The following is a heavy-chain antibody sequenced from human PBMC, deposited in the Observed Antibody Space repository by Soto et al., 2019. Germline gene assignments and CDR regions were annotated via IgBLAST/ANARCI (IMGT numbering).Heavy chain of an antibody. CDR1: GYTFTRYG. CDR3: ARDFWMGPGNYHGMDV. Sequence: SVKVSCKASGYTFTRYGISWVRQAPGQGLEWMGWISAYKGNTNYAQKFQGRVTSTTDTSTSTAYMELRSLRSDDTAVYYCARDFWMGPGNYHGMDVWGQGTTVTVSS. D-gene: IGHD3-3*01. CDR2: ISAYKGNT. V-gene: IGHV1-18*01. J-gene: IGHJ6*02.